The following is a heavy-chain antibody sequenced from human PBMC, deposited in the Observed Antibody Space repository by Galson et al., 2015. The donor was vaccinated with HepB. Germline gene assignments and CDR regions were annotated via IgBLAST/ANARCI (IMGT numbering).Heavy chain of an antibody. CDR3: ARDFNYGGKPLYYFDY. CDR1: GYTFTSYY. V-gene: IGHV1-46*01. J-gene: IGHJ4*02. CDR2: INPSGGST. Sequence: SVKVSCKASGYTFTSYYMHWVRQAPGQGLEWMGIINPSGGSTSYAQKFQGRVTMTRDTSTSTVYIELSSLRSEDTAVYYCARDFNYGGKPLYYFDYWGQGTLVTVSS. D-gene: IGHD4-23*01.